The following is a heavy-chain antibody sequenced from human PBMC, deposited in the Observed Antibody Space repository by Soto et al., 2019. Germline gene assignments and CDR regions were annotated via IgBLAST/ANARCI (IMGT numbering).Heavy chain of an antibody. J-gene: IGHJ4*02. CDR2: INPNSGGT. Sequence: ASVKVSCKASGYTFTGYFMHWVRQAPGQGLEWMGWINPNSGGTNYAQKFQGWVTMTRDTSISTAYMELSRLRSDDTAVYYCARVASNYYDRSGYYFDNWGQGTLVTV. V-gene: IGHV1-2*04. CDR1: GYTFTGYF. D-gene: IGHD3-22*01. CDR3: ARVASNYYDRSGYYFDN.